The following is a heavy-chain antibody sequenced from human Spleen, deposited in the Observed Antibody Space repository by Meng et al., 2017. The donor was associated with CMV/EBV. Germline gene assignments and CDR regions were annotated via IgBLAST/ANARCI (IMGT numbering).Heavy chain of an antibody. Sequence: ASVKVSCKASGYTFTSYGISWVRQAPGQGLEWMGWISAYNGNTNYAQKLQGRVTMTTDTSTSTAYMELRSLRSDDTAVYYCAREGGVPGGAYYDFWSGLLYGMDVWGQGTTVTSP. V-gene: IGHV1-18*01. J-gene: IGHJ6*02. D-gene: IGHD3-3*01. CDR3: AREGGVPGGAYYDFWSGLLYGMDV. CDR1: GYTFTSYG. CDR2: ISAYNGNT.